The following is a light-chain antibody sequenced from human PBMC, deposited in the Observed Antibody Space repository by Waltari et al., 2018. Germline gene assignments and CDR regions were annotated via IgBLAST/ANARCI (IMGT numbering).Light chain of an antibody. Sequence: QSALTQPAAVSGSPGQSSPISCPGTSRAVGGYNYVSCYQQHPGNATKLMIYEVSNRPSGVSNLFSGSKSGNTASLTISGLQAEDEADYYCSSYTSSSPVVFGGGTKLTVL. CDR1: SRAVGGYNY. CDR2: EVS. J-gene: IGLJ2*01. V-gene: IGLV2-14*01. CDR3: SSYTSSSPVV.